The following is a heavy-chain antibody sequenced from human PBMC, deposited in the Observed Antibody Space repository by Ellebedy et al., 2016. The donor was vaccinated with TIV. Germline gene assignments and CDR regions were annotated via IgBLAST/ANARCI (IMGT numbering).Heavy chain of an antibody. Sequence: AASVKVSCKTSVYHFIDSGVIWVRHAPGQGLEWMGCTSAYYGSTTYAQTLQGRVTLTRDTSTSTLYMELRSLRFDDTAVYYCVREREASGTISFAYWGQGTLVTVSS. CDR1: VYHFIDSG. CDR3: VREREASGTISFAY. CDR2: TSAYYGST. V-gene: IGHV1-18*01. D-gene: IGHD5-24*01. J-gene: IGHJ4*02.